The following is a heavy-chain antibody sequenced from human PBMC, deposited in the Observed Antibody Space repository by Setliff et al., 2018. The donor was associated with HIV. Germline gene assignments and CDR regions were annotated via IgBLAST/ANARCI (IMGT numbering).Heavy chain of an antibody. V-gene: IGHV3-21*04. CDR2: ISSSSSYI. Sequence: PGGSLRLSCSTSGFTFSYHGLHWVRQAPGKGLEWVSSISSSSSYIYYADSVKGRFTISRDNAKNSLYLQMNSLRAEDTAIYFCAKNDDILTGFANWGQGTLVTVSS. J-gene: IGHJ4*02. CDR1: GFTFSYHG. CDR3: AKNDDILTGFAN. D-gene: IGHD3-9*01.